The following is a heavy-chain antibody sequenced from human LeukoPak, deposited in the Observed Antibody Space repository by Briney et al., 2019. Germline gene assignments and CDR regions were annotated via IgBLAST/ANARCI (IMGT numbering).Heavy chain of an antibody. CDR3: AKLGGQELHNYYVAV. Sequence: PGGSLRLSCAASGFTFSSYAMSWVRQAPGKGLEWVSGIDSGESTYYANFAKGRLTISRDNSNNTLNLQMNSLRAEDTAVYYCAKLGGQELHNYYVAVCGKGTTVAVSS. CDR2: IDSGEST. CDR1: GFTFSSYA. J-gene: IGHJ6*03. D-gene: IGHD3-16*01. V-gene: IGHV3-23*01.